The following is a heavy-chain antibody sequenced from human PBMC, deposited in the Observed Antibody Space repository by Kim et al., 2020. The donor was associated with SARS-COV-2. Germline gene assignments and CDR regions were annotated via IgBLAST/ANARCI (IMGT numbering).Heavy chain of an antibody. CDR2: FDPEDGAT. V-gene: IGHV1-24*01. J-gene: IGHJ4*02. Sequence: ASVKVSCKVSGYTLTKFSIHWVRQAPGKGLEWMGRFDPEDGATTYAQKFQDRVTMTEDTSTDTAYMELSSLKSDDTAFYYCATPGPYGDPLVYFDFWGQGPLVTVPS. CDR3: ATPGPYGDPLVYFDF. D-gene: IGHD2-21*02. CDR1: GYTLTKFS.